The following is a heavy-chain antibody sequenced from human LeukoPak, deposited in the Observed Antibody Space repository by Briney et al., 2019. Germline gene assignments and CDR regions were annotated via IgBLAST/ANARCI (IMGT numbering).Heavy chain of an antibody. Sequence: GASVKVSCKASGYTFTSYGISWVRQAPGQGLEWMGRISAYNGNTNYAQKLQGRVTMTTDTSTSTAYMELRSLRSDDTAVYYCARSWGGSSWYFYFDYWGQGTLVTVSS. J-gene: IGHJ4*02. CDR2: ISAYNGNT. D-gene: IGHD6-13*01. V-gene: IGHV1-18*04. CDR3: ARSWGGSSWYFYFDY. CDR1: GYTFTSYG.